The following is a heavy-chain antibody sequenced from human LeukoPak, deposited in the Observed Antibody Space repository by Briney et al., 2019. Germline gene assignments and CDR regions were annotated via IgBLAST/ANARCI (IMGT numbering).Heavy chain of an antibody. Sequence: ASVRVSRKASGYTFTSYGISWVRQAPGQGLEWMGWISAYNGNTNYAQKLQGRVTMTTDTSTSTVYMELSSLRSEDTAVYYCARDDSGWYGLSVDYWGQGTLVTVSS. J-gene: IGHJ4*02. CDR1: GYTFTSYG. V-gene: IGHV1-18*01. CDR3: ARDDSGWYGLSVDY. D-gene: IGHD6-19*01. CDR2: ISAYNGNT.